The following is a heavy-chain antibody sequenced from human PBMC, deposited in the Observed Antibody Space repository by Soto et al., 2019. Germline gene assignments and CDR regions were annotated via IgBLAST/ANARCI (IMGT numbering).Heavy chain of an antibody. CDR1: GYTFTSYA. Sequence: ASVKVSCKASGYTFTSYAMHWVRQAPGQRLEWMGWINAGNGNTKYSQKFQGRVTITRDTSASTAYMELSSLRSEDTAVYYCARGVVAAPNLFDPCGQGTLVIVSS. D-gene: IGHD2-15*01. J-gene: IGHJ5*02. CDR3: ARGVVAAPNLFDP. V-gene: IGHV1-3*01. CDR2: INAGNGNT.